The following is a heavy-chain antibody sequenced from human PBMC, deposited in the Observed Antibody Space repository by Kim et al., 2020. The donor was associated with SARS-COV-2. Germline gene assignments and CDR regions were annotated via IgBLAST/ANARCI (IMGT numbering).Heavy chain of an antibody. V-gene: IGHV3-48*03. D-gene: IGHD4-4*01. CDR3: ARGPNYSPFDY. Sequence: ISFANSVSGRFTISRDNDKHSLYLQMNSLRAEDTAVYYCARGPNYSPFDYWGQGTLVTVSS. CDR2: I. J-gene: IGHJ4*02.